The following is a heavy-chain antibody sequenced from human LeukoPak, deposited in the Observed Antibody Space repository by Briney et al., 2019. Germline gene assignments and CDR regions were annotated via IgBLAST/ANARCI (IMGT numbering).Heavy chain of an antibody. CDR1: GGSISSYY. J-gene: IGHJ4*02. Sequence: SETLSLTCTVSGGSISSYYRSWVRQPPGKGLEWIGYIYYSGSTNYNPSLKSRVTISVDTSKNQFSLKLSSVTAADTAVYYCAREGIKCSIGTCSSFALDYWGQGTLVTVSS. V-gene: IGHV4-59*01. CDR2: IYYSGST. CDR3: AREGIKCSIGTCSSFALDY. D-gene: IGHD1-1*01.